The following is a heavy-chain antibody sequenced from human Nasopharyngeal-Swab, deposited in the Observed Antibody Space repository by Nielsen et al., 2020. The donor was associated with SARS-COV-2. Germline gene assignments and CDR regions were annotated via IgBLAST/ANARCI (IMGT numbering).Heavy chain of an antibody. CDR3: ARLSITGTPEGHYYYGMDV. CDR2: IDPIDSYT. J-gene: IGHJ6*02. V-gene: IGHV5-10-1*01. Sequence: VRQMPGKGLEWMGRIDPIDSYTNYSPSFQGHVTISADKSISTAYLQWSSLKASDTAMYYCARLSITGTPEGHYYYGMDVWGQGTTVTVSS. D-gene: IGHD1-20*01.